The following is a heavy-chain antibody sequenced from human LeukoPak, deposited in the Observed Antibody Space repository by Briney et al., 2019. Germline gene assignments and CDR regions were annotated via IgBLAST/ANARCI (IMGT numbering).Heavy chain of an antibody. D-gene: IGHD3-10*01. V-gene: IGHV4-30-4*01. J-gene: IGHJ4*02. CDR1: GGSISSGDYY. CDR2: IYYSGST. Sequence: SETLSLTCTVSGGSISSGDYYWSWIRQPPGKGLEWIGYIYYSGSTYYNPSLKSRVTISVGTSKDQVSLRLSSVTAADTAVYYCAREKSGSYYENFDYWGQGTLVTVSS. CDR3: AREKSGSYYENFDY.